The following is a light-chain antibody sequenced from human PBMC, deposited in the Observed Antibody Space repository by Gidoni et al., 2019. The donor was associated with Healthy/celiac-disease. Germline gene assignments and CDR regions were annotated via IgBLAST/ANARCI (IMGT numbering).Light chain of an antibody. Sequence: DIQMTQSPSSLSASVGDRVTITCRASQSISSYLNWYQQKPGKAPKFLIYVASSLQSGVPSRFSGSGSGTEFTLTISSLQPEDFTTYYCQQSYSTPHTFGRGTKLEIK. CDR3: QQSYSTPHT. J-gene: IGKJ2*01. CDR1: QSISSY. CDR2: VAS. V-gene: IGKV1-39*01.